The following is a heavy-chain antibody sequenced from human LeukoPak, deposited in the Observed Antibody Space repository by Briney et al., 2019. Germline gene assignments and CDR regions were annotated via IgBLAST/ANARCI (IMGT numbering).Heavy chain of an antibody. Sequence: SETLSLTCAVYGGSFSGYYWSWIRQPPGKGLEWIGEINHSGSTNYNPSLKSRVTISVDTSKNQFSLKLSSVTAADTAVYYCAGGRLFPGYWGQGTLVTVSS. CDR2: INHSGST. J-gene: IGHJ4*02. D-gene: IGHD3-10*01. V-gene: IGHV4-34*01. CDR3: AGGRLFPGY. CDR1: GGSFSGYY.